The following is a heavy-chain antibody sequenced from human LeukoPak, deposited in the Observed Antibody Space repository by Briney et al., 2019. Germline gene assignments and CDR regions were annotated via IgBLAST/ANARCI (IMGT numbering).Heavy chain of an antibody. J-gene: IGHJ4*02. V-gene: IGHV3-48*04. Sequence: PGGSLRLSCAASGFTFSSYAMSWVRQAPGKGLEWVSYISNTGSTMYYTDSVKGRFTISRDNAKNSLYLQMNSLRAEDTAVYYCARVYRSGGSIDYWGQGTLVTVSS. CDR2: ISNTGSTM. D-gene: IGHD2-15*01. CDR3: ARVYRSGGSIDY. CDR1: GFTFSSYA.